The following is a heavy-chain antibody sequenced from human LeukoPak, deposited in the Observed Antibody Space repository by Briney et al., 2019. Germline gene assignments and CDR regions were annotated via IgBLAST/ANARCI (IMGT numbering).Heavy chain of an antibody. D-gene: IGHD3-10*01. CDR3: ARALLWFEEPSHIDY. J-gene: IGHJ4*02. V-gene: IGHV1-18*01. CDR1: GYTFTSYG. Sequence: ASAKVSCKASGYTFTSYGISWVRQAPGQGLEWMGWITAYNDNTNYAQKLQGRVTMTTDTSTSTAYMELRSLRSDDTAVYYCARALLWFEEPSHIDYWGQGTLVTASS. CDR2: ITAYNDNT.